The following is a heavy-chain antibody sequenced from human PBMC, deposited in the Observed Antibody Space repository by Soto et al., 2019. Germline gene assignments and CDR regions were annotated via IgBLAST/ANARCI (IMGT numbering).Heavy chain of an antibody. J-gene: IGHJ3*02. V-gene: IGHV3-15*01. CDR2: IKSKTDGGTT. D-gene: IGHD3-3*01. CDR3: TPSRFLEWLFRTHDAFDI. Sequence: EVQLVESGGGLVKPGGSLRLSCAASGFTFSNAWMSWVRQAPGKGLEWVGRIKSKTDGGTTDYAAPVKGRFTISRDDSKNTLYLQMNSLKTEDTAVYYCTPSRFLEWLFRTHDAFDIWGQGTMVTVSS. CDR1: GFTFSNAW.